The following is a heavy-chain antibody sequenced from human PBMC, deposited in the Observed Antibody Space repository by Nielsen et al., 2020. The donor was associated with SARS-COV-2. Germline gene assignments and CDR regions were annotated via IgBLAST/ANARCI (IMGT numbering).Heavy chain of an antibody. Sequence: WIRQPPGKGLEWVSAISGSGGSTYYADSVKGRFTISRDNSKNTLYLQMNSLRAEDTAVYYCAKDRRGSYYVAYAFDIWGQGTMVTVSS. D-gene: IGHD1-26*01. J-gene: IGHJ3*02. CDR2: ISGSGGST. V-gene: IGHV3-23*01. CDR3: AKDRRGSYYVAYAFDI.